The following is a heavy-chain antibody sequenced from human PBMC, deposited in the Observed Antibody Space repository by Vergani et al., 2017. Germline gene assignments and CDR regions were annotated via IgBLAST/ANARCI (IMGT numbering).Heavy chain of an antibody. CDR2: IRYDGSNT. V-gene: IGHV3-30*02. CDR1: GFTFSNYG. Sequence: VQVVESGGGLVQPGGSLRLSCEGSGFTFSNYGMHWVRQAPGKGLEWVTFIRYDGSNTYYADSVKGRFTISRDNSKNTLFLQMNSLRPEDTAVYYCARDTVTGSRYFDYWGQGTLVTVSS. CDR3: ARDTVTGSRYFDY. D-gene: IGHD6-19*01. J-gene: IGHJ4*02.